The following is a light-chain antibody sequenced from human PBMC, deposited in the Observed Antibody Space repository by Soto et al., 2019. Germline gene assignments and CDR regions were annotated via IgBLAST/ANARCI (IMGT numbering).Light chain of an antibody. CDR1: QAITNY. Sequence: DIQMTQSPSSLSASVGDRVTITCRASQAITNYLAWYQQKPGKVPKLLIHAASTLQAGFPSRFSGTGSGTDFTLTISSLQPEDVASYYCQNYNSAPLTFGGGTKVEI. J-gene: IGKJ4*01. CDR3: QNYNSAPLT. CDR2: AAS. V-gene: IGKV1-27*01.